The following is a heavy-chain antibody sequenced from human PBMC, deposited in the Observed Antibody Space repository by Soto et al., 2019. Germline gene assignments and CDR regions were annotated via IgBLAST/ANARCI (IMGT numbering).Heavy chain of an antibody. V-gene: IGHV4-61*08. CDR3: ASSPYYDFWSGYQGPYYFDY. Sequence: NPSETLSLTCAVSGGSIRTGGYYGTWIRQPPGKGLEWIGYIYYSGSTNYNPSLKSRVTISVDTSKNQFSLKLSSVTAADTAVYYCASSPYYDFWSGYQGPYYFDYWGQGTLVTVSS. D-gene: IGHD3-3*01. CDR2: IYYSGST. J-gene: IGHJ4*02. CDR1: GGSIRTGGYY.